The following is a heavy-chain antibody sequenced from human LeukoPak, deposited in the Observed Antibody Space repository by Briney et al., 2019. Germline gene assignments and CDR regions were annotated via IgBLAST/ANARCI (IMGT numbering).Heavy chain of an antibody. CDR3: ATEPWYTGPRAFDI. V-gene: IGHV5-51*01. Sequence: GESLKISCKGSGYSFTSYWIGWVRQMPGKGLEWMGIIYPGDSDTRYSPSLQGQVTISADKSISAASLQWSSLKASDTAMYYCATEPWYTGPRAFDIWGQGTMVTVSS. J-gene: IGHJ3*02. D-gene: IGHD6-13*01. CDR1: GYSFTSYW. CDR2: IYPGDSDT.